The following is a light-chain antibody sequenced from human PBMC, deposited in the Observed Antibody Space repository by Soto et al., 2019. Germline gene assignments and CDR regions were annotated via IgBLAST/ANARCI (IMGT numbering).Light chain of an antibody. CDR1: QSVSSSY. V-gene: IGKV3-20*01. J-gene: IGKJ5*01. CDR2: GAS. CDR3: QQYTGPPTT. Sequence: EIVLTQSPGTLSLSPGERAALSCRASQSVSSSYLAWYQQKPGQAPRLLIYGASSRPTGIPDRFSGSGSGTDFTLTITRLEPEDSAVYSCQQYTGPPTTFGQGTRLEIK.